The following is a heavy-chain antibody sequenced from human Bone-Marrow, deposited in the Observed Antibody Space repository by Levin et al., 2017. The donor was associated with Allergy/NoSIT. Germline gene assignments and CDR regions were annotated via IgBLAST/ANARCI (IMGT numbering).Heavy chain of an antibody. D-gene: IGHD3-3*01. CDR3: AKGSVFKEWLSPHYYYYYGMDV. CDR1: GFTFSSYG. J-gene: IGHJ6*02. Sequence: GGSLRLSCAASGFTFSSYGMHWVRQAPGKGLEWVAVISYDGSNKYYADSVKGRFTISRDNSKNTLYLQMNSLRAEDTAVYYCAKGSVFKEWLSPHYYYYYGMDVWGQGTTVTVSS. CDR2: ISYDGSNK. V-gene: IGHV3-30*18.